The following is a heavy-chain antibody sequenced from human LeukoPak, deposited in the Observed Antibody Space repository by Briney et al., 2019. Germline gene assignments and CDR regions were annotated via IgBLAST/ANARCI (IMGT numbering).Heavy chain of an antibody. CDR1: GFTFSTSW. CDR2: IKQDGSEE. Sequence: GGSLRLSCEASGFTFSTSWMTWVRQAPGKGLEWVANIKQDGSEEYYVDSVKGRFSISRDNAKNSLYLQMNNLRVEDTAVNYCARDPHDSSGSYYAAFDIWGQGTMVAVSS. CDR3: ARDPHDSSGSYYAAFDI. D-gene: IGHD3-22*01. J-gene: IGHJ3*02. V-gene: IGHV3-7*01.